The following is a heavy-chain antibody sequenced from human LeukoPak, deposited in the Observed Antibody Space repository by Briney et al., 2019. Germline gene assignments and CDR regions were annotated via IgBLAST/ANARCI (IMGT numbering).Heavy chain of an antibody. J-gene: IGHJ4*02. CDR3: AKGRSGVSSAAINY. Sequence: GGSLRLSCAASGFTFSSYAMSWVRQAPGKGLEWVSTISGSGDSTYYADSVKGRFTISRDNSKNTLHLQMNGLRAEDTAVYSCAKGRSGVSSAAINYWSQGTLVTVSS. CDR1: GFTFSSYA. V-gene: IGHV3-23*01. CDR2: ISGSGDST. D-gene: IGHD2-2*01.